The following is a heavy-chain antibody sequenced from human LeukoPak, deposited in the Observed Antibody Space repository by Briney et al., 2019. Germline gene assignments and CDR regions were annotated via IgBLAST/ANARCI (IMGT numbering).Heavy chain of an antibody. Sequence: SETLSLTCTVSGGSISSYYWSWIRQPPGKGLEWIGYIYYSGSTNYNPSLKSRVTISVDTSKNQFSLKLSSVTAADTAVYYCARGGYGDHNWFDPWGQGTLVTVSS. J-gene: IGHJ5*02. CDR1: GGSISSYY. D-gene: IGHD3-10*01. CDR2: IYYSGST. V-gene: IGHV4-59*01. CDR3: ARGGYGDHNWFDP.